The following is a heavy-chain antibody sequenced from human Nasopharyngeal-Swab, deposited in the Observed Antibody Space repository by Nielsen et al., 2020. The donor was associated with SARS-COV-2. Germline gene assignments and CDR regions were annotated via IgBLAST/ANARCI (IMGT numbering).Heavy chain of an antibody. Sequence: SETLSLTCAVYGGSFSGYYWSWIRQPPGKGLEWIGEINHSGTTSYNPSLKSRVTISSDTSKNPFSLKLSSVTAADTAVYYCARGHRSISMIVVVIATAHFYFDSLGRGTLVTVTS. V-gene: IGHV4-34*01. CDR2: INHSGTT. CDR3: ARGHRSISMIVVVIATAHFYFDS. CDR1: GGSFSGYY. D-gene: IGHD3-22*01. J-gene: IGHJ4*02.